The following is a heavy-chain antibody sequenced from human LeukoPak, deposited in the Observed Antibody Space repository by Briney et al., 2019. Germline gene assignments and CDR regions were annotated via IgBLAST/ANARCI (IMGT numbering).Heavy chain of an antibody. CDR2: ISGSGGST. V-gene: IGHV3-23*01. Sequence: PGGSLRLSCAASGLTFSSYAMSWVRQAPGKGLEWVSAISGSGGSTYYADSVKGRFTISRDNSKNTLYLQMNSLRAEDTAVYYCAKDLRAARRGFDYWGQGTLVTVSS. D-gene: IGHD6-6*01. J-gene: IGHJ4*02. CDR3: AKDLRAARRGFDY. CDR1: GLTFSSYA.